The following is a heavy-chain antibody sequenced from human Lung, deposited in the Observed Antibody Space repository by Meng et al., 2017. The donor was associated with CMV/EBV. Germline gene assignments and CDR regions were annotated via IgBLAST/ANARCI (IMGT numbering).Heavy chain of an antibody. J-gene: IGHJ6*02. V-gene: IGHV3-21*01. Sequence: ESLKISXAASGFTFSSYSMNWVRQAPGKGLEWVSSISSSGTYIYYADSVKGRFTISRDNAQNSLYLQMNSLRAEDTAVYYCARDVSPRSSAYFAIYYFYALDVWGQGTMVTFSS. D-gene: IGHD2-21*01. CDR2: ISSSGTYI. CDR3: ARDVSPRSSAYFAIYYFYALDV. CDR1: GFTFSSYS.